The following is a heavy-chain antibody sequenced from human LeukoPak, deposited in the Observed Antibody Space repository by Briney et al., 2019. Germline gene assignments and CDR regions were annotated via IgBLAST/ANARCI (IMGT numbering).Heavy chain of an antibody. J-gene: IGHJ5*02. CDR2: IYYSGST. CDR3: AGGPTLWFDP. Sequence: SETLSLTCTVSGGSISNYYWSWIRQPPRKGLEWIGYIYYSGSTNYNPSLKSRVTISVDTSKNQFSLKLSSVTAADTAVYYCAGGPTLWFDPWGQGTLVTVSS. V-gene: IGHV4-59*01. D-gene: IGHD2-15*01. CDR1: GGSISNYY.